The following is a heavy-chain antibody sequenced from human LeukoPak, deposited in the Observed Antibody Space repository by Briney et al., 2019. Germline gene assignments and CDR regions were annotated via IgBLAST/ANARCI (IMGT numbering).Heavy chain of an antibody. CDR2: IYTGDSNT. CDR3: ARRGQYYDILTGYTDAFDI. V-gene: IGHV5-51*01. CDR1: GYSFTSYW. Sequence: PGESLKISCKGSGYSFTSYWIGWVRQMPGKGLEWRAIIYTGDSNTRYSPSFQGQVTISADKSISTAYLQWSSLKASDTAMYYCARRGQYYDILTGYTDAFDIWGQGTMVTVSS. D-gene: IGHD3-9*01. J-gene: IGHJ3*02.